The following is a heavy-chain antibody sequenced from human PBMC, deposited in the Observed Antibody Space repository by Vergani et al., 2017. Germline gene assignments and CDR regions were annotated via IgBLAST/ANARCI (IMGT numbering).Heavy chain of an antibody. D-gene: IGHD4-17*01. CDR1: EYSFGNYW. CDR2: IYPADSDT. CDR3: ARTTNYPDS. Sequence: EVELVQSGPEMRKPGESLKISCKGSEYSFGNYWIGWVRQMPGKGLEWMGIIYPADSDTRYSPSFQGQVTISADKSISTAFLQWDSLKASDTALYYCARTTNYPDSLGQGTLVTVS. J-gene: IGHJ4*02. V-gene: IGHV5-51*03.